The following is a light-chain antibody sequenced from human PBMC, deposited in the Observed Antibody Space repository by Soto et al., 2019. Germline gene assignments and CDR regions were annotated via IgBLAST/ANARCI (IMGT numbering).Light chain of an antibody. J-gene: IGLJ1*01. V-gene: IGLV1-40*01. CDR3: QSFDSSLSGLEV. CDR2: GNS. Sequence: QSVLTQPPSVSGAPGQRVTISCTGTSSNIGAGYDVLWYQQLPGTAPKLLIYGNSNRPSGVPDRFSGSKSGTSASLAITGLQAEDEADYYCQSFDSSLSGLEVFGTGTKVNVL. CDR1: SSNIGAGYD.